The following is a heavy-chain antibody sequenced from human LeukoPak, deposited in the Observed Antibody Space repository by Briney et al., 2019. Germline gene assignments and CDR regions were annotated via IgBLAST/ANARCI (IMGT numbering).Heavy chain of an antibody. J-gene: IGHJ5*02. CDR2: IYYSGST. Sequence: SETLSLTCTVSGASISSGDYYWSWIRQPPGQGLEWIGYIYYSGSTYYNPSLKSRLTISVDTSKNQFSLQLTSVTAADTAVYYCARWAIFGVAWGQGTLVTVSS. D-gene: IGHD3-3*01. V-gene: IGHV4-30-4*08. CDR1: GASISSGDYY. CDR3: ARWAIFGVA.